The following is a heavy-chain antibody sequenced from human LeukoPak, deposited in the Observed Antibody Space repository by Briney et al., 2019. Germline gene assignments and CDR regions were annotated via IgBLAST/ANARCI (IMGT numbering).Heavy chain of an antibody. Sequence: PGGSLRLSCAASGFTFSSYAMHWVRQAPGKGLEWVAVISYDGSNKYYADSVKGRFTISRDNSKNTLYLQMNGLRAEDTAVYYCARKLLWFGEFYGMDVWGQGTTVTVSS. CDR2: ISYDGSNK. J-gene: IGHJ6*02. CDR1: GFTFSSYA. CDR3: ARKLLWFGEFYGMDV. D-gene: IGHD3-10*01. V-gene: IGHV3-30-3*01.